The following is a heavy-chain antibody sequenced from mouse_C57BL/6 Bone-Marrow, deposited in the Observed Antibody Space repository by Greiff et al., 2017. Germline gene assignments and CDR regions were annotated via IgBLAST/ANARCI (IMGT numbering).Heavy chain of an antibody. Sequence: EVMLVESGGGLVQPGGSLSLSCAASGFTFTDYYMSWVRQPPGKALEWLGFIRNKANGYTTEYSASVKGRFTISRDNSPSILYLQMNALRAEDSATYYCARYIRRFGFDYWGQGTTLTGSS. J-gene: IGHJ2*01. V-gene: IGHV7-3*01. CDR3: ARYIRRFGFDY. CDR2: IRNKANGYTT. CDR1: GFTFTDYY.